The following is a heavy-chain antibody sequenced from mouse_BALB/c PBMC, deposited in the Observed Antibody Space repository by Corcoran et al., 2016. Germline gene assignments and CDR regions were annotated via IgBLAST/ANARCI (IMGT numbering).Heavy chain of an antibody. CDR3: AREGFYYYGSSYRFAY. Sequence: QIQLVQSGPELMKPGETVKISCKVSGYTFTNYGMNWVKQAPGKGLKWMGWINTNTGEPTYAEEFKGRFAFSLETSASTAYLQINNLKNEDTATYFCAREGFYYYGSSYRFAYWGQGTLVTFSA. D-gene: IGHD1-1*01. J-gene: IGHJ3*01. V-gene: IGHV9-3*02. CDR1: GYTFTNYG. CDR2: INTNTGEP.